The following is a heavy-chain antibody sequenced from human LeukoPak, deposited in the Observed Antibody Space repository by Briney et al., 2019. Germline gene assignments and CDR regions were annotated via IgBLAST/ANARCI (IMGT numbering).Heavy chain of an antibody. CDR1: GGSISSSGFY. Sequence: PSQTLSLTCTVSGGSISSSGFYWSWVRQHPGKGLEWIGYIYYSGSTYYNPSLKSRLTMSVDTSKNQFSLKLSSVTAADTAVYYCSRLTDYNSNFGLDYWGQGTLVTVSS. CDR2: IYYSGST. CDR3: SRLTDYNSNFGLDY. J-gene: IGHJ4*02. V-gene: IGHV4-31*03. D-gene: IGHD1-7*01.